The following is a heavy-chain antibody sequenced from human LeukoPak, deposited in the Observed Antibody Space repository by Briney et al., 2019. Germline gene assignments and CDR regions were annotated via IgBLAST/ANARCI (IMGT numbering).Heavy chain of an antibody. Sequence: PGGSLRLSCAASGFTFSSYGMHWVRQAPGKGLEWVAFIRYDGSDKYYADSVKGRFTISRDNSKNTLYLQMNSLRAEDTALYYCAKDYDDKFDYWGRGTLVTVSS. V-gene: IGHV3-30*02. D-gene: IGHD3-9*01. J-gene: IGHJ4*02. CDR1: GFTFSSYG. CDR2: IRYDGSDK. CDR3: AKDYDDKFDY.